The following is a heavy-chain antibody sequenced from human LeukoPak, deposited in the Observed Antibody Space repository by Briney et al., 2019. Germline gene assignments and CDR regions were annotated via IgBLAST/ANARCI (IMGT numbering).Heavy chain of an antibody. CDR3: ARNTSGFKLGDAFDI. D-gene: IGHD3-22*01. CDR1: GFNCSSYA. CDR2: ISGSAYST. Sequence: GGSLRLSCAASGFNCSSYAMTWVRQAPGKGLEWISAISGSAYSTSYADSVKGRFTISRDNSKNTLYLQMNSLRAEDTAIYYCARNTSGFKLGDAFDIWGQGTMVAVSS. V-gene: IGHV3-23*01. J-gene: IGHJ3*02.